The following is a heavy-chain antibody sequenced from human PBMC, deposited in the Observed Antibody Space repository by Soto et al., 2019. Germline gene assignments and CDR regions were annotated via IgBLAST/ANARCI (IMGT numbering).Heavy chain of an antibody. Sequence: ASVKVSCKASGYTFTSYYMHWVRQAPGQGLEWMGIINPSGGSTSYAQKFQGRVTMTRDTSTSTVYMELSSLRSEDTAVYYCAGDIGTIFGVVPGGWFDPWGQGTLVTVSS. CDR2: INPSGGST. CDR1: GYTFTSYY. D-gene: IGHD3-3*01. V-gene: IGHV1-46*01. J-gene: IGHJ5*02. CDR3: AGDIGTIFGVVPGGWFDP.